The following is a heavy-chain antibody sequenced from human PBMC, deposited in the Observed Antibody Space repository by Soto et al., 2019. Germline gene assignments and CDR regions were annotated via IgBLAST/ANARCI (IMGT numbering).Heavy chain of an antibody. Sequence: GESLKISCKGSGYSFTRYWISWVRQMPGEGLEWMGRIDPSDSYTNYGPSFQGHVTMSVDKSTSTAYLQWSSLKASDTAMYYCARMDGLVRGITKNWFDPWGQGTLVTVSS. CDR3: ARMDGLVRGITKNWFDP. CDR1: GYSFTRYW. J-gene: IGHJ5*02. CDR2: IDPSDSYT. D-gene: IGHD3-10*01. V-gene: IGHV5-10-1*01.